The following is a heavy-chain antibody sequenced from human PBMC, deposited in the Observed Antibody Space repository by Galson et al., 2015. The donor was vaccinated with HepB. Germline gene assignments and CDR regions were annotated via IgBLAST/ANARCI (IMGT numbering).Heavy chain of an antibody. D-gene: IGHD6-13*01. J-gene: IGHJ6*02. CDR1: GFTFSGSG. Sequence: SLRLSCAASGFTFSGSGIHWVRLASGKGLEWVGRIRNRANNYATAYAASVRGRFTVSRDDSKNRAYLQMNSLKTEDTAAYYCTRPGYGSSWFLDYSHGMDIWGQGTTVIVS. CDR2: IRNRANNYAT. V-gene: IGHV3-73*01. CDR3: TRPGYGSSWFLDYSHGMDI.